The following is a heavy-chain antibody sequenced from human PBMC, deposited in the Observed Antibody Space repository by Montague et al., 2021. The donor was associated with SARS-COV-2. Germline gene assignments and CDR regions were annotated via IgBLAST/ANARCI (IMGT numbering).Heavy chain of an antibody. D-gene: IGHD2-2*01. V-gene: IGHV3-23*01. CDR3: AKDRVVPPDRNLDY. Sequence: SISLYASGFTFSNYAMRWVRQAPGKGLEWVSAISNSGSKQRYTDSVKGRFTISRDNSKNTLYLQMDSLRAEDTAVYYCAKDRVVPPDRNLDYWGQGTLVSVSS. J-gene: IGHJ4*02. CDR2: ISNSGSKQ. CDR1: GFTFSNYA.